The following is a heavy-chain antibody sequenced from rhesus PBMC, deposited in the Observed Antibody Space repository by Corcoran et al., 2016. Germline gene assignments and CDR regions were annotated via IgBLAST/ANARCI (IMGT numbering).Heavy chain of an antibody. CDR1: GFTFRNFW. Sequence: EVQLEESGAGLVQPGGSLRLSCVASGFTFRNFWMLGVRHAPGKGVDWVARIKTKVYGWTPDYAASVKGRFTISKDDSKNTLYLPMNSLKTEDTAVYYCTTVDYWGQGVLVTVSS. V-gene: IGHV3-30*01. CDR2: IKTKVYGWTP. CDR3: TTVDY. J-gene: IGHJ4*01.